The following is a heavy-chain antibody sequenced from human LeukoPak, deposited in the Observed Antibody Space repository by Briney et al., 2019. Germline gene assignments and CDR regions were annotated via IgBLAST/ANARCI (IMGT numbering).Heavy chain of an antibody. CDR2: IYDNGYSAST. V-gene: IGHV4-59*01. J-gene: IGHJ4*02. CDR1: GGSISSNY. CDR3: ASGDRVANFDF. D-gene: IGHD3-10*01. Sequence: SETLSLTCTVSGGSISSNYWSWVRQPPGKGLEWVGNIYDNGYSASTNYNPSLKSRVTISVDTSKNQFSLNLNAVTAADTAIYCCASGDRVANFDFWGQGTLVTVSS.